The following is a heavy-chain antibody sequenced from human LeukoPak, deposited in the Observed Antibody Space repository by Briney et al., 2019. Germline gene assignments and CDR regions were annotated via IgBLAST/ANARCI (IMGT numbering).Heavy chain of an antibody. CDR3: AGYEISGSRGY. D-gene: IGHD3-22*01. V-gene: IGHV3-30*03. Sequence: PGGSLRLSCAASGFTFSTYGMHWVRQAPGKGLEWVAMISYDGSNDYYADSVKGRFTISRDNSKNTLYLQMNSLRPDDTAVYYCAGYEISGSRGYWGQGTLVTVSS. CDR2: ISYDGSND. CDR1: GFTFSTYG. J-gene: IGHJ4*02.